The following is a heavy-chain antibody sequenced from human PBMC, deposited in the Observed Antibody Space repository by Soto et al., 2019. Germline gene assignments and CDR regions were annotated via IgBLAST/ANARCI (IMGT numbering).Heavy chain of an antibody. CDR1: GFTFSDHY. J-gene: IGHJ4*02. D-gene: IGHD6-19*01. Sequence: EVQLVESGGGLVQPEGSLRLSCAASGFTFSDHYMDWVRQAPGKGLECVGRMKNKANSYTTEYAAPVKGRFIISRDDSKNSGCLPLNPLKTDATAVYYYTRVRLGSSRSSYYLGQGILVTVSS. V-gene: IGHV3-72*01. CDR3: TRVRLGSSRSSYY. CDR2: MKNKANSYTT.